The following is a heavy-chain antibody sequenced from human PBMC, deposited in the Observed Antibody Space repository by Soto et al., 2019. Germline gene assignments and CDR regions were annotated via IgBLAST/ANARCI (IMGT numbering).Heavy chain of an antibody. J-gene: IGHJ6*01. V-gene: IGHV3-48*02. CDR3: ARPEYSSSSYGMDV. CDR2: ITSSDVT. D-gene: IGHD6-6*01. CDR1: GFTFSTHS. Sequence: GGSLRLSCAASGFTFSTHSMNWVRQAPGKGLEWISYITSSDVTMYADSVKGRFTISRDNAKNSLYLQMNSLRDEDTAVYYCARPEYSSSSYGMDVWGQGTTVTVSS.